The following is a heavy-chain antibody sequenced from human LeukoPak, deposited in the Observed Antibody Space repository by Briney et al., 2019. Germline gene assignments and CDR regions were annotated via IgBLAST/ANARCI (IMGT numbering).Heavy chain of an antibody. CDR3: ARALIVVYYYGMDV. CDR2: IYYSGST. Sequence: SQTLSLTCTVSGGSISSGGYYWSWIRQHPGKGLEWIGYIYYSGSTYYNPSLKSRVTISVDTSKNQFSLKLSSATAADTAVYYCARALIVVYYYGMDVWGQGTTVTVSS. V-gene: IGHV4-31*03. J-gene: IGHJ6*02. D-gene: IGHD2-21*01. CDR1: GGSISSGGYY.